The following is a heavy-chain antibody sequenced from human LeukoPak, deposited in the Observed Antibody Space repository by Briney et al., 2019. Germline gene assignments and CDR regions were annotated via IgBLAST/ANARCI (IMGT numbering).Heavy chain of an antibody. CDR3: ARVRLGVVTQIDY. J-gene: IGHJ4*02. D-gene: IGHD4-23*01. Sequence: GASVKVSCKASGGTFSSYAISWVRQAPGQGLEWMGRINPNSGGTNYAQKFQGRVTMTRDTSISTAYMELSRLRSDDTAVYYCARVRLGVVTQIDYWGQGTLVTVSS. V-gene: IGHV1-2*06. CDR2: INPNSGGT. CDR1: GGTFSSYA.